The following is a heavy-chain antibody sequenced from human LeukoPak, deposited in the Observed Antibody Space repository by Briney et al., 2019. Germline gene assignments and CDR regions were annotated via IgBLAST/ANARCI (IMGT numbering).Heavy chain of an antibody. CDR1: GFPFSHYG. CDR3: VRDKGGWNPFDY. CDR2: ISYDGSDK. Sequence: PGGSLRLSCAASGFPFSHYGMHWVRHAPRKGLEWVAVISYDGSDKYYADSVKGRFTISRDDAKNSLYLRMNSLRAEDTAMYFCVRDKGGWNPFDYWGQGTLVTVSS. J-gene: IGHJ4*02. D-gene: IGHD6-19*01. V-gene: IGHV3-30*03.